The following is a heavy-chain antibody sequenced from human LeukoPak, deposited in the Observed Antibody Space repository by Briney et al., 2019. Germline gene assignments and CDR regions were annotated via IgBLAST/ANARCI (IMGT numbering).Heavy chain of an antibody. CDR1: GYTFTGYY. V-gene: IGHV1-2*02. CDR3: ARGGARESVFGVANIDY. CDR2: INPNSGGT. J-gene: IGHJ4*02. Sequence: ASVKVSCKASGYTFTGYYMHWVRQAPGQGLEWRGWINPNSGGTNYAQKFQGRVTMTRDTSISTAYMELSRLRSDDTAVYYCARGGARESVFGVANIDYWGQGTLVTVSS. D-gene: IGHD3-3*01.